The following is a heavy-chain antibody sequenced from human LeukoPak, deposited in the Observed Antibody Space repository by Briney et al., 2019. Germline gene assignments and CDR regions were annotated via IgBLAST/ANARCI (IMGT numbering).Heavy chain of an antibody. J-gene: IGHJ4*02. CDR2: ISSSSSYI. Sequence: GGSLRLSCAASGFTFSSYSMNWVRQAPGKGLEWVTSISSSSSYIYYADSVKGRFTISRDNAKNSLYLQMNSLRAEDTAVYYCARGPNTKNLYDSSGYYYGDYWGQGTLVTVSS. D-gene: IGHD3-22*01. CDR3: ARGPNTKNLYDSSGYYYGDY. V-gene: IGHV3-21*01. CDR1: GFTFSSYS.